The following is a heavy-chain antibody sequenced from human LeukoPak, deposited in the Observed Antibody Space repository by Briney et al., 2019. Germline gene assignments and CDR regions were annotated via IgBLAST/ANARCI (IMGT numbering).Heavy chain of an antibody. J-gene: IGHJ6*03. CDR3: ARDFGFGGNYYYYYYYMDV. D-gene: IGHD4-23*01. CDR2: INPNSGGT. CDR1: GYTFTGYY. V-gene: IGHV1-2*02. Sequence: APVKVSCKASGYTFTGYYMHWVRQAPGQGLEWMGWINPNSGGTNYAQKFQGRVTMTRDTSISTAYMELSRLRSDDTAVYYCARDFGFGGNYYYYYYYMDVWGKGTTVTVSS.